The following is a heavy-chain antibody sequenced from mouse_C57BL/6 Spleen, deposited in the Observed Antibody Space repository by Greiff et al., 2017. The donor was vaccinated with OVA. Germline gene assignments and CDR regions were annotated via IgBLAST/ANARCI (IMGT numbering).Heavy chain of an antibody. Sequence: EVQLQESGPGLVKPSQSLSLTCSVTGYSITSGYYWNWIRQFPGNKLEWMGYISYDGSNNYNPSLKNRISITRDTSKNQFFLKLNSVTTEDTATYYCAREGELKDYFDYWGQGTTLTVSS. CDR2: ISYDGSN. J-gene: IGHJ2*01. D-gene: IGHD1-3*01. CDR3: AREGELKDYFDY. CDR1: GYSITSGYY. V-gene: IGHV3-6*01.